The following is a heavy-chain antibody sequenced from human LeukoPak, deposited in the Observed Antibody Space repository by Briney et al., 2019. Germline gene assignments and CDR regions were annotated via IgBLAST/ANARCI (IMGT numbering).Heavy chain of an antibody. J-gene: IGHJ4*02. Sequence: SETLSLTCTVSGGSISSGGYYWSWIRQPPGKGLEWIGYIYHSGSTYYNPSLKSRVTISVDRSKNQFSLKLSSVTAADTAVYYCATDLGATGLWGQGTLVTVSS. V-gene: IGHV4-30-2*01. CDR2: IYHSGST. CDR1: GGSISSGGYY. D-gene: IGHD1-26*01. CDR3: ATDLGATGL.